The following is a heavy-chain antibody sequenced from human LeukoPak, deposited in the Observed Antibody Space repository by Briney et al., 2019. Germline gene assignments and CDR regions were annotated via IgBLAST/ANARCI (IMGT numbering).Heavy chain of an antibody. J-gene: IGHJ4*02. V-gene: IGHV3-74*03. CDR3: ARDYAGSPDY. Sequence: GGSLRLSCTASGFTFSTYWINWVRRSPGKGLVWVALINGDGSTTTHADSVKGRFTISRDNAKNTAYLQMNSLRDEDTAVYFCARDYAGSPDYWGQGTLVTVSA. CDR2: INGDGSTT. D-gene: IGHD3-10*01. CDR1: GFTFSTYW.